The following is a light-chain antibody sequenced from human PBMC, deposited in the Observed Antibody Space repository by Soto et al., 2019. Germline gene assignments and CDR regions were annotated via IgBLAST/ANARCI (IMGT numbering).Light chain of an antibody. CDR1: QSVLYSANNKNY. CDR2: WAS. Sequence: DIVMTQSPDSLAVSLGERATINCKSSQSVLYSANNKNYLAWYQQKPGQPPRLLIYWASTRESGVPDRFSGSGSGTDFTLSISRLEPEDSAIYYCQQYGASPPYTFGQGTKLEIK. CDR3: QQYGASPPYT. J-gene: IGKJ2*01. V-gene: IGKV4-1*01.